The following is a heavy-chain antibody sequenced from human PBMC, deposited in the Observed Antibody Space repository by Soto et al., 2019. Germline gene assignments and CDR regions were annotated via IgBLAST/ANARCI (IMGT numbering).Heavy chain of an antibody. Sequence: EVQLLESGGGLVQPGGSVRLSCAASGFTFSSYAMSWVRQAPGKGLEWVSAISGSGGSTYYADSVKGRFTISRDNSKNTLYLQMNSLRAEDTAVYYCAKDKVNDGSGSPIDYWGQGTLVTVSS. CDR1: GFTFSSYA. J-gene: IGHJ4*02. CDR3: AKDKVNDGSGSPIDY. V-gene: IGHV3-23*01. D-gene: IGHD3-10*01. CDR2: ISGSGGST.